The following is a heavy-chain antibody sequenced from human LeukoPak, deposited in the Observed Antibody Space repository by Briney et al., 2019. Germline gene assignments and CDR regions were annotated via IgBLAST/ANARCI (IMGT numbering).Heavy chain of an antibody. CDR3: ARVRFYSVPAAVSYYFDY. V-gene: IGHV4-31*11. J-gene: IGHJ4*02. CDR1: GGSFSGYY. D-gene: IGHD2-2*01. CDR2: IYYSGST. Sequence: PSETLSLTCAVYGGSFSGYYWSWIRQHPGKGLEWIGYIYYSGSTYYNPSLKSRVTISVDTSKNQFSLKLSSVTAADTAVYYCARVRFYSVPAAVSYYFDYWGQGTLVTVSS.